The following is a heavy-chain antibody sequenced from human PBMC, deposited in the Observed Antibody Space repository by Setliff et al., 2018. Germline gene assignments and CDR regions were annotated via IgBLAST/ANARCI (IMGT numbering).Heavy chain of an antibody. V-gene: IGHV4-59*08. CDR1: GGSISSHS. J-gene: IGHJ6*02. CDR2: IYHSGST. Sequence: SETLSLTCTVSGGSISSHSWSWIRQPPGKGLEWIGSIYHSGSTYYNPSLKSRVTISVDTSKNQFSLKLSSVTAADTAVYYCARRPPSYYYGMDVWGQGTTVTVS. CDR3: ARRPPSYYYGMDV.